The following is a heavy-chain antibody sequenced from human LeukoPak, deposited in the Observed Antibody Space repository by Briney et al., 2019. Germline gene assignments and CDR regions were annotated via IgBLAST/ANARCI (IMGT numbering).Heavy chain of an antibody. D-gene: IGHD3-9*01. Sequence: GGSLRLSSAASGLTFSNYAMTWVRQVPGKGLEWVSGISAGGGSTYYADSMKGRFTISRDNSKNTLYLQMNTLRAEDTAIYYCARRFDLFEYWGQGTLVIVSS. J-gene: IGHJ4*02. CDR3: ARRFDLFEY. V-gene: IGHV3-23*01. CDR2: ISAGGGST. CDR1: GLTFSNYA.